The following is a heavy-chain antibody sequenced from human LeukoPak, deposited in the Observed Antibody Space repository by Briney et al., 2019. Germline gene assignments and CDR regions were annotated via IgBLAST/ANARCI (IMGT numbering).Heavy chain of an antibody. J-gene: IGHJ6*02. D-gene: IGHD2-15*01. Sequence: SQTLSLTCAISGDSVSSNSAAWNWIRQSPSRGLEWLGRTYYRSKWYSRYALSVKSRITINPDTSKNQFSLKLSSVTAADTAVYYCARGHARCSGGSCYSYSYYYYGMDVWGQGTTVTVSS. CDR2: TYYRSKWYS. CDR1: GDSVSSNSAA. CDR3: ARGHARCSGGSCYSYSYYYYGMDV. V-gene: IGHV6-1*01.